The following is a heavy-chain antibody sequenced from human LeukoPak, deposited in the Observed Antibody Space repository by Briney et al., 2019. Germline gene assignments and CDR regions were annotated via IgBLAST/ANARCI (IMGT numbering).Heavy chain of an antibody. CDR3: AKDGGSGRDYYYYYYMDV. Sequence: GGSLRLSCAASGFTFDDYAMHWVRQAPGKGLEWVSGISWNSGSIGYADSVKGRFTISRDNAKNSLYLQMNSLRAEDTALYYCAKDGGSGRDYYYYYYMDVWGKGTTVTISS. CDR2: ISWNSGSI. CDR1: GFTFDDYA. V-gene: IGHV3-9*01. D-gene: IGHD3-10*01. J-gene: IGHJ6*03.